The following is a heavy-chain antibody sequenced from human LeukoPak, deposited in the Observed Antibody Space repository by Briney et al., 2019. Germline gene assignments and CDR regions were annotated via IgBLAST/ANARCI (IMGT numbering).Heavy chain of an antibody. J-gene: IGHJ5*02. D-gene: IGHD2-21*02. CDR2: IYTSGST. CDR3: ARGGYCGDDCFFYS. V-gene: IGHV4-61*02. Sequence: TLSLTCTVSGGSISSGSYYWSWIRQPAGKGLEWIGRIYTSGSTNYNPSLKSRVTISVDTSKNQFSLKLSSVTAADTAVYYCARGGYCGDDCFFYSWGQGTLVTVSS. CDR1: GGSISSGSYY.